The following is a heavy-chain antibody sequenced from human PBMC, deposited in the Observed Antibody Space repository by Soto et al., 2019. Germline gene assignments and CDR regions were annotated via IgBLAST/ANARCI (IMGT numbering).Heavy chain of an antibody. D-gene: IGHD2-15*01. CDR2: IDWDDDK. Sequence: PTLVNPTQTLTLTCTFSGFSLSTSGMRVSWIRQPPGEALEWLARIDWDDDKFCNTSLKTRLTISKDSSKNQVVLTMTNMDPVDTATYYCARMFHCSGGTCPFDYWGQGALVTVSS. V-gene: IGHV2-70*04. J-gene: IGHJ4*02. CDR1: GFSLSTSGMR. CDR3: ARMFHCSGGTCPFDY.